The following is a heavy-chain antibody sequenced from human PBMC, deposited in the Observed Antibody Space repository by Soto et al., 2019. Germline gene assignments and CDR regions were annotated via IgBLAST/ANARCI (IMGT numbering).Heavy chain of an antibody. J-gene: IGHJ5*02. Sequence: EVQVVESGGGLVQPGGSLRLSCAASGFSISDHYMDWVRQAPGKGLEWVGRSRDKTKSYTTEYAAPVKGRVTISRDESENSLYLQMNSLKTEDTAVYYCARVLSKTWFDPWGQGTLVTVSS. CDR3: ARVLSKTWFDP. V-gene: IGHV3-72*01. D-gene: IGHD6-13*01. CDR2: SRDKTKSYTT. CDR1: GFSISDHY.